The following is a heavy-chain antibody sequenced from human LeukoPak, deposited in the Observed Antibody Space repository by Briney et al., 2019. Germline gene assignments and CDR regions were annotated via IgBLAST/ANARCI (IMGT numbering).Heavy chain of an antibody. CDR1: GFIFSSYG. D-gene: IGHD6-13*01. Sequence: PGGSLRLSCAASGFIFSSYGMSWVRQAPGKGLEWIGSIYYSGRTYYSPSLKSRVTISVDTSKNQFSLNLSSVTAADTAVYYCATPSYSSSWGTIDVWGQGTMVTVSS. CDR2: IYYSGRT. J-gene: IGHJ3*01. V-gene: IGHV4-39*01. CDR3: ATPSYSSSWGTIDV.